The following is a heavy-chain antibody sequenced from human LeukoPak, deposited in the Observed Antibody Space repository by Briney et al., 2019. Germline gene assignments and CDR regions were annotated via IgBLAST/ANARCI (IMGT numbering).Heavy chain of an antibody. Sequence: GASVKVSCKASGYTFSGYYMQWVRQAPGQGLEWMGWINPNSGGTNYAQKFQGRVTMTRDTSISTAYMELSRLRSDDTAVYYCARGFDRVGYNLWYFDYWGQGTLVTVSS. CDR3: ARGFDRVGYNLWYFDY. CDR2: INPNSGGT. CDR1: GYTFSGYY. D-gene: IGHD5-24*01. J-gene: IGHJ4*02. V-gene: IGHV1-2*02.